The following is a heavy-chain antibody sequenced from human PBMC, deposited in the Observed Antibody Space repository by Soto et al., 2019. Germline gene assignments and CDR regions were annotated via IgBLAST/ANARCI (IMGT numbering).Heavy chain of an antibody. V-gene: IGHV3-23*01. CDR1: GFIFRDYA. Sequence: EVQLLESGGGLVQPGGSMRLSCAASGFIFRDYAMTWVRQARGKGLEWVSSISGGAISTYYADSVKGRFTVSRDNSKNTLYLQMSSLRAEDTAIYYCAKEARAYCGTAGDNWGQGTLVTVPS. CDR2: ISGGAIST. J-gene: IGHJ4*02. CDR3: AKEARAYCGTAGDN. D-gene: IGHD2-21*01.